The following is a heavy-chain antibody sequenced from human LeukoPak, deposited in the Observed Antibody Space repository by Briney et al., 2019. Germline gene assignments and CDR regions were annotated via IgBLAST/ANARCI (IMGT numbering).Heavy chain of an antibody. CDR1: GFTFRSYS. V-gene: IGHV3-21*01. Sequence: PGRSLRLSCAASGFTFRSYSMNWVRQAPGKGLEWVSSIGGSSTSIYYADSVKGRFTISRDNAKNSLYLQMNRLRAEDTAVYFCAREAEEAFDYWGQGTLVTVSS. CDR3: AREAEEAFDY. CDR2: IGGSSTSI. J-gene: IGHJ4*02.